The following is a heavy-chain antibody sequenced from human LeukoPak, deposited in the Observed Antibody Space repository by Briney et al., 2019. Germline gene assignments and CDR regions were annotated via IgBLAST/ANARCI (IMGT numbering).Heavy chain of an antibody. Sequence: GESLKISCKGSGYSFTSYWIGWVRQKPGKGLEWMGIIYPGDSDTRYSPSFQGQVTISADKSISTAYLQWSSLKASDTAMYYCARLGITGTVYNWFDPWGQGTLVTVSS. CDR2: IYPGDSDT. J-gene: IGHJ5*02. CDR1: GYSFTSYW. D-gene: IGHD1-20*01. CDR3: ARLGITGTVYNWFDP. V-gene: IGHV5-51*01.